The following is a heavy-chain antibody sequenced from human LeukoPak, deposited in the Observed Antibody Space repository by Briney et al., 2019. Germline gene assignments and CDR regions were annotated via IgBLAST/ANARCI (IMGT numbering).Heavy chain of an antibody. CDR2: IKQDGSEK. Sequence: GGSLRLSCAASGFTLSSYWMSWVRQAPGKGLEWVANIKQDGSEKYYVDSVKGRFTISRDNAKNSLYLQMNSLRAEDTAVYYCARVNQEVFWSGYYTDYWGQGTLVTVSS. CDR3: ARVNQEVFWSGYYTDY. J-gene: IGHJ4*02. V-gene: IGHV3-7*01. D-gene: IGHD3-3*01. CDR1: GFTLSSYW.